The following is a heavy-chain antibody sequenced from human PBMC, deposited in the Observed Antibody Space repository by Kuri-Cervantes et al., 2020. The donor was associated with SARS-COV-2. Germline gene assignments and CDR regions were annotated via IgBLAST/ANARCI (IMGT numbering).Heavy chain of an antibody. CDR1: GYTFTNYY. V-gene: IGHV1-2*04. D-gene: IGHD2-8*01. CDR3: ARATPCWLLVVISQGWALDV. CDR2: INPSNGGT. J-gene: IGHJ3*01. Sequence: ASVKVSCKASGYTFTNYYIHWVRQAPGQGLEWMGWINPSNGGTSYAQKLQGWVTMTRDTSTSTVYMELSSLRSDDTAVYYCARATPCWLLVVISQGWALDVWGQGTMVTVSS.